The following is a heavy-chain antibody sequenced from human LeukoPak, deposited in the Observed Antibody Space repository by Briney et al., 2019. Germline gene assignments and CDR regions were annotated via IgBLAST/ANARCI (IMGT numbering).Heavy chain of an antibody. CDR1: GFTFSSYS. D-gene: IGHD3-10*01. J-gene: IGHJ4*02. CDR2: ISSSSSYI. V-gene: IGHV3-21*01. Sequence: GGSLRLSCAASGFTFSSYSMNWVRQAPGKGLEWVSSISSSSSYIYYADSVKGRFTISRDNAKNSLYLQMNSLRAEDTAVYYCARASMVREIPTGYWGPRTLVTVSS. CDR3: ARASMVREIPTGY.